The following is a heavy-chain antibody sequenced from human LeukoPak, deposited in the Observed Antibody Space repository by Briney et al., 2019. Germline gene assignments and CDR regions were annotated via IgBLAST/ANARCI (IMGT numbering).Heavy chain of an antibody. D-gene: IGHD6-6*01. J-gene: IGHJ4*02. CDR2: INAGNGNT. CDR3: ARRPRIAARSFDY. Sequence: ASVKVSCKASGYTFTSYAMHWVRQAPGQRLEWMGWINAGNGNTKYSQKFQGRVTITRDTSASTAYMELSSLRSEDTAVYYCARRPRIAARSFDYWGQGTLVTVSS. CDR1: GYTFTSYA. V-gene: IGHV1-3*01.